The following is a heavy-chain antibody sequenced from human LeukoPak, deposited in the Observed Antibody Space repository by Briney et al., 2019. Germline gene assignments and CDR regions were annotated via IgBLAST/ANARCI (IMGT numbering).Heavy chain of an antibody. CDR3: ARDRAMTTVTTGLGWGIDY. CDR2: ISYDGSNK. CDR1: GFIFSNYA. J-gene: IGHJ4*02. D-gene: IGHD4-17*01. V-gene: IGHV3-30*04. Sequence: PGASLRLSCAASGFIFSNYAMSWVRQAPGKGLEWVAVISYDGSNKYYADSVKGRFTISRDNSKNTLYLQMNSLRAEDTAVYYCARDRAMTTVTTGLGWGIDYWGQGTLVTVSS.